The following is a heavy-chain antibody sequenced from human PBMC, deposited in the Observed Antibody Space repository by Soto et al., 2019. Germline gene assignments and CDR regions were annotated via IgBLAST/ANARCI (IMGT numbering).Heavy chain of an antibody. V-gene: IGHV1-18*01. CDR3: ARDLDDRWGGARYYYGMDV. Sequence: QVQLVQSGAEVKKPGASVKVSCKASGYTFTSYGISWVRQAPGQGLEWMGWISAYNGNTNYAQKLQGRVTMTTDTSMSTAYIELRSLRSDDTAVYYCARDLDDRWGGARYYYGMDVWGQGTTVTVSS. CDR2: ISAYNGNT. CDR1: GYTFTSYG. J-gene: IGHJ6*02. D-gene: IGHD3-10*01.